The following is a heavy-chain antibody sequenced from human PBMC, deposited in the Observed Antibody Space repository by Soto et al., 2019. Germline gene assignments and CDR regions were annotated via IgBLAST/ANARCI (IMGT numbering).Heavy chain of an antibody. CDR2: ISSSDNSI. J-gene: IGHJ3*02. Sequence: GGSLRLSCAASGFTFSDYYMSWIRQAPGKGLEWVSYISSSDNSIFYADSVKGRFTISRDNAKNSLYLQMNSLRAEDTAVYYCARDRYCSSASCPGSVFSSDIWGQGTMGTVSS. CDR1: GFTFSDYY. CDR3: ARDRYCSSASCPGSVFSSDI. D-gene: IGHD2-2*01. V-gene: IGHV3-11*01.